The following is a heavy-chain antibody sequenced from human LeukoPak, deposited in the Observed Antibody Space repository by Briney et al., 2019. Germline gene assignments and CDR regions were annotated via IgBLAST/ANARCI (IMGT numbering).Heavy chain of an antibody. CDR3: ARDRDYVWGSYRPYFDY. J-gene: IGHJ4*02. CDR1: GGSISSYY. D-gene: IGHD3-16*02. Sequence: SETLSLTCTVSGGSISSYYWSWIRQPAGKGLGWIGRIYTSGSTNYNPSLKSRVTMSVDTSKNQFSLKLSSVTAAGTAMYYCARDRDYVWGSYRPYFDYWGQGTLVTVSS. V-gene: IGHV4-4*07. CDR2: IYTSGST.